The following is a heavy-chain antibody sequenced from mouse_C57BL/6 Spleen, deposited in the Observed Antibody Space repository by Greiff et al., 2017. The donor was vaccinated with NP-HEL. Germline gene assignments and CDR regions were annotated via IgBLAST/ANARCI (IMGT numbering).Heavy chain of an antibody. CDR1: GFTFSDYY. V-gene: IGHV5-16*01. D-gene: IGHD2-14*01. J-gene: IGHJ1*03. Sequence: DVKLVESEGGLVQPGSSMKLSCTASGFTFSDYYMAWVRQVPEKGLEWVANINYDGSSTYYLDSLKSRFIISRDNAKNILYLQMSSLKSEDTATYYCARVPYWYFDVWGTGTTVTVSS. CDR3: ARVPYWYFDV. CDR2: INYDGSST.